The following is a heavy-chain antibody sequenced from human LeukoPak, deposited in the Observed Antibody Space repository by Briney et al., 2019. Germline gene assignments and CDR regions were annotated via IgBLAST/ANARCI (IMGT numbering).Heavy chain of an antibody. CDR3: ARAPRYDSSGHNSWYFDL. V-gene: IGHV1-46*01. CDR1: GYTFTGYY. J-gene: IGHJ2*01. CDR2: INPSGGST. D-gene: IGHD3-22*01. Sequence: GASVKVSCKASGYTFTGYYMHWVRQAPGQGLEWMGIINPSGGSTSYAQKFQGRVTMTRDMSTSTVYMELSSLRSEDTAVYYCARAPRYDSSGHNSWYFDLWGRGTLVTVSS.